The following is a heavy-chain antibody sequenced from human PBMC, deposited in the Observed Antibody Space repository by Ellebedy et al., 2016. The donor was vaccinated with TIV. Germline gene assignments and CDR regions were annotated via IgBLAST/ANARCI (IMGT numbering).Heavy chain of an antibody. J-gene: IGHJ4*02. CDR3: ARGGRQESQEGPTTSYFDY. D-gene: IGHD1-26*01. CDR1: GYTFSSYW. CDR2: IYPGDSDT. Sequence: GESLKISCKSSGYTFSSYWIGWVRQMPGKGLEWMGIIYPGDSDTRYSPSFQGQVTISVDKSISTAYLQWRSLRDSDTAIYYCARGGRQESQEGPTTSYFDYWGQGTLVTVSS. V-gene: IGHV5-51*01.